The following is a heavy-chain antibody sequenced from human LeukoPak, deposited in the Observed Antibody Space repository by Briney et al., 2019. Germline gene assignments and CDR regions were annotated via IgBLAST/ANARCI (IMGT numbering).Heavy chain of an antibody. V-gene: IGHV4-34*01. D-gene: IGHD3-22*01. CDR2: INHSGST. CDR1: GGSFSGYY. Sequence: SETPSLTCAVYGGSFSGYYWSWIRQPPGKGLEWIGEINHSGSTNYNPSLKSRVTISVDTSKNQFSLKLSSVTAADTAVYYCARHHKYYYDSSGYYYPLAYFDYWGQGTLVTVSX. J-gene: IGHJ4*02. CDR3: ARHHKYYYDSSGYYYPLAYFDY.